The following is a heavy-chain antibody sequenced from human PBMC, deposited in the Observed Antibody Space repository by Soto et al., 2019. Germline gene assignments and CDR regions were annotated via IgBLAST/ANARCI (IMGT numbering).Heavy chain of an antibody. V-gene: IGHV1-46*01. CDR2: INPTGSMT. CDR3: ARDTGYDHDAFDI. CDR1: RYSFITIYY. D-gene: IGHD5-12*01. J-gene: IGHJ3*02. Sequence: ASVKVSCKASRYSFITIYYMHWVRQAPGQGLEWMGIINPTGSMTKYSQRFQGRLTMTRDTSTSTDYMELTTLTSEDTAVYFCARDTGYDHDAFDIWGQGTMVTVSS.